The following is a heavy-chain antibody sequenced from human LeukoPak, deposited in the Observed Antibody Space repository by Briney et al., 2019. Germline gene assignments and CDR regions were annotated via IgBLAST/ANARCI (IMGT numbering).Heavy chain of an antibody. D-gene: IGHD2-15*01. CDR2: IISSSSYI. CDR1: GFTFSSYS. J-gene: IGHJ4*02. Sequence: PGGSLRLSCAASGFTFSSYSMNWVRQAPGKGLEWVPSIISSSSYIYYADSVKGRFTISRDNAKNSLYLQMNSLRAEDTAVYYCAREGDIVVVVAAIYFDYWGQGTLVTVSS. CDR3: AREGDIVVVVAAIYFDY. V-gene: IGHV3-21*01.